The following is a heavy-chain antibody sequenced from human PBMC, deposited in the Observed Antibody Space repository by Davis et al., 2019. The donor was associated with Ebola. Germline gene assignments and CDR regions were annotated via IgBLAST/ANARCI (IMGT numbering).Heavy chain of an antibody. CDR1: GGSFSGYY. J-gene: IGHJ6*02. Sequence: MPSETLSLTCAAYGGSFSGYYWSWIRQPPGKGLEWIGEINLSGSTNYNTSLKSRVTISVDTSKNQFSLKLSSVTAADTAVYYCAGTDDYVYYYYGMDVWGQGTTVTVSS. D-gene: IGHD4-17*01. CDR3: AGTDDYVYYYYGMDV. CDR2: INLSGST. V-gene: IGHV4-34*01.